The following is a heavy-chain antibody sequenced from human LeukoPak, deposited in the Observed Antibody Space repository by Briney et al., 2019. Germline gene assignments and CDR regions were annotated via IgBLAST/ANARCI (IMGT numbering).Heavy chain of an antibody. D-gene: IGHD3-10*01. V-gene: IGHV4-34*01. CDR3: ARSRLLWFGELFWFDP. Sequence: SETLSLTCAVYGGSFSGYYWSWIRQPPGKGLEWIGEINRSGSTNYNPSLKSRVTISVDTSKNQFSLKLSSVTAADTAVYYCARSRLLWFGELFWFDPWGQGTLVTVSS. CDR2: INRSGST. J-gene: IGHJ5*02. CDR1: GGSFSGYY.